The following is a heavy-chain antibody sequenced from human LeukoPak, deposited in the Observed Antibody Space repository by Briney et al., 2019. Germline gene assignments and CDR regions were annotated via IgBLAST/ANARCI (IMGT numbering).Heavy chain of an antibody. J-gene: IGHJ4*02. D-gene: IGHD5-12*01. V-gene: IGHV4-59*08. CDR2: IYYSGST. Sequence: SETLSLTCTVSGGSISSYYWSWIRQPPGEGLEWIGYIYYSGSTNYNPSLKSRVTISVDTSKNQFSLKLSSVTAADTAVYYCATLDIVASKAFDYWGQGTLVTVSS. CDR3: ATLDIVASKAFDY. CDR1: GGSISSYY.